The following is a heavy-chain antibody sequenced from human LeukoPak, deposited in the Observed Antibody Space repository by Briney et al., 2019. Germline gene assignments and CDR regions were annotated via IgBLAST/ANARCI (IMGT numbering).Heavy chain of an antibody. CDR3: ARQGGSTSSYFDY. CDR2: IYPGDSDT. CDR1: GYIFATYW. Sequence: GESLKISCKGSGYIFATYWIGWVRQMPGKGLEWMGIIYPGDSDTRYSPSFQGQVTISADESITTAYLQWSSLKASDSAMYYCARQGGSTSSYFDYWGQGTLVTVSS. J-gene: IGHJ4*02. V-gene: IGHV5-51*01. D-gene: IGHD6-6*01.